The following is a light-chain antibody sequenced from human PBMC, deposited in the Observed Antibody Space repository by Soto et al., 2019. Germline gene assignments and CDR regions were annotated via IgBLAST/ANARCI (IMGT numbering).Light chain of an antibody. CDR1: SSDVGGYNY. V-gene: IGLV2-14*01. Sequence: QSALTQPASVSGSPGQSITISCTGTSSDVGGYNYVSWYQQHPGRAPKLMIYEVSNRPSGVSNRFSGSKSGNTASLTISGLQAEDEADDYCSSSTSSSTSYVFGTGTKVTVL. J-gene: IGLJ1*01. CDR2: EVS. CDR3: SSSTSSSTSYV.